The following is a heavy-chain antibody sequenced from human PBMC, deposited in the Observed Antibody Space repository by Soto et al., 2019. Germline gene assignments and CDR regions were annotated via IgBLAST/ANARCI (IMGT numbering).Heavy chain of an antibody. CDR2: FYYSENT. CDR3: ARGRPYYDILTGYFGYFQH. V-gene: IGHV4-39*01. D-gene: IGHD3-9*01. J-gene: IGHJ1*01. Sequence: PSETLSLTCSVSGGSISSKSYSWGWIRQPPGKGLEWIGTFYYSENTYYNPSLKSRVTISVDTSKNQFSLKLSSVTAADTAVYYCARGRPYYDILTGYFGYFQHWGQGTLVTVSS. CDR1: GGSISSKSYS.